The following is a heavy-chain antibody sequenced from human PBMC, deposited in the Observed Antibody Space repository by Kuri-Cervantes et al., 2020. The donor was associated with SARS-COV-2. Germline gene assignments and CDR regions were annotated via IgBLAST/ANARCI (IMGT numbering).Heavy chain of an antibody. CDR3: TTLVDY. J-gene: IGHJ4*02. CDR1: GFTFSNYA. Sequence: GESLKISCAASGFTFSNYAMSWVRHVPGKGLEWVATISVGGGTMYYADSVKGRFTISRDSSKSTVYLQMNSLKTEDTAVYYCTTLVDYWGQGALVTVSS. CDR2: ISVGGGTM. V-gene: IGHV3-23*01.